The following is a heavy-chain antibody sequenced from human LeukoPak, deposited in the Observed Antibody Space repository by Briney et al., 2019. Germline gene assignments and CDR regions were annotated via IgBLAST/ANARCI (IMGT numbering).Heavy chain of an antibody. J-gene: IGHJ4*02. CDR1: GYTFTSYG. V-gene: IGHV1-69*13. Sequence: ASVKVSCKASGYTFTSYGISWVRQAPGQGLEWMGGIIPIFGTANYAQKFQGRVTITADESTSTAYMELSSLRSEDTAVYYCARDLYQVDYGLYFDYWGQGTLVTVSS. D-gene: IGHD4-17*01. CDR3: ARDLYQVDYGLYFDY. CDR2: IIPIFGTA.